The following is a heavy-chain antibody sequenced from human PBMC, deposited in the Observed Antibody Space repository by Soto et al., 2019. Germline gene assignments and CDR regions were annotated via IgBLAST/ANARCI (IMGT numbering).Heavy chain of an antibody. D-gene: IGHD6-19*01. CDR2: ISPDGSNK. CDR3: AKPRPSLQWPPFDP. V-gene: IGHV3-30*18. CDR1: GFTFSSYG. J-gene: IGHJ5*02. Sequence: QVKLVESGGGVVQPGRSLRLSCAASGFTFSSYGMHWVRQAPGKGLEWVAVISPDGSNKDYADSVKGRFTISRDNSKNTLYLQMSSLRVEDAAVYCCAKPRPSLQWPPFDPWGQGTLVTVSS.